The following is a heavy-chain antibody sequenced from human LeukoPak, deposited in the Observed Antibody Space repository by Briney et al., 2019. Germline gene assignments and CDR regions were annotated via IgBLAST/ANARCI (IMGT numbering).Heavy chain of an antibody. CDR2: IKQDGSEK. CDR3: ERYRGLGYCSGGSCLHDAFDI. V-gene: IGHV3-7*01. CDR1: GFTFSSFW. J-gene: IGHJ3*02. Sequence: PGGSLRLSCAAYGFTFSSFWLSWVRQAPGKGLEWVANIKQDGSEKYYVDSVKGRFTISRDNAKNSLYLQMNSLRAEDTAVYYCERYRGLGYCSGGSCLHDAFDIWGQGTMVTVSS. D-gene: IGHD2-15*01.